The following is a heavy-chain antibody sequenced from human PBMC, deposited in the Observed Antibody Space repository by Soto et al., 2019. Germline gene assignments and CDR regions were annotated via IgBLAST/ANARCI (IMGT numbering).Heavy chain of an antibody. CDR2: ISSGSSYI. D-gene: IGHD3-10*01. J-gene: IGHJ4*02. CDR1: GFIFSSYT. V-gene: IGHV3-21*01. CDR3: ARDILSGGAYPDY. Sequence: GGSLRLSCASSGFIFSSYTMNWVRQAPGKGLEWVSSISSGSSYIYYADSVRGRFTISRDNARNSLFLQMSSLRAADTAVYYCARDILSGGAYPDYWGQGTKVTVS.